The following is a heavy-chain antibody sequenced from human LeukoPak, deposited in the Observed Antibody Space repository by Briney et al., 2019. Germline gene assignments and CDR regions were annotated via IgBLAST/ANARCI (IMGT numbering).Heavy chain of an antibody. CDR3: AKGAYSSGWHNDY. V-gene: IGHV3-9*01. D-gene: IGHD6-19*01. Sequence: GGSLRLSCAASGFTFDDYAMHWVRQAPGKGLEWVSGISWNSGSIGYADSVKGRFTISRDNAKNSLYLQMDSLRAEDTALYYCAKGAYSSGWHNDYWGQGTLVTVSS. CDR2: ISWNSGSI. CDR1: GFTFDDYA. J-gene: IGHJ4*02.